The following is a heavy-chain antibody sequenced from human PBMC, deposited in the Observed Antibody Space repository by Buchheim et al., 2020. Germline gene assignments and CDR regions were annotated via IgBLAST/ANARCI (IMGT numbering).Heavy chain of an antibody. D-gene: IGHD1-26*01. J-gene: IGHJ2*01. CDR1: GGSIRSNY. CDR2: VYHSGTT. Sequence: QVQLQESGPGLVKPSEPLSSTCTVSGGSIRSNYWSWIRQPPGKGLEYLGQVYHSGTTNYNPSLKSQVTISLDTSKNQFSLELRSVTAADTAVYYCARDIEVVGATLYFDLWGRGTL. V-gene: IGHV4-59*01. CDR3: ARDIEVVGATLYFDL.